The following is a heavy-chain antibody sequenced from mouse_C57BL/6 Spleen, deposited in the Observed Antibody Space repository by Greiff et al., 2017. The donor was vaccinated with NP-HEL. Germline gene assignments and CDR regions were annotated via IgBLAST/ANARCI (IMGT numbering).Heavy chain of an antibody. CDR3: ARHEDYYGSSYVYYFDY. CDR1: GYTFTEYT. Sequence: VKLVESGAELVKPGASVKLSCKASGYTFTEYTIHWVKQRSGQGLEWIGWFYPGSGSIQYNEKFKDKATLTADKSSSTVYMERSRLTSEDSAVYVCARHEDYYGSSYVYYFDYWGQGTTLTVSS. D-gene: IGHD1-1*01. J-gene: IGHJ2*01. CDR2: FYPGSGSI. V-gene: IGHV1-62-2*01.